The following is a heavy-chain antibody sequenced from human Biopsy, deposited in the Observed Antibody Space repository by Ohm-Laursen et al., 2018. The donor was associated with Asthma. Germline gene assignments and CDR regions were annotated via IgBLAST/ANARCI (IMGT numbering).Heavy chain of an antibody. CDR2: MSYDGSIK. J-gene: IGHJ4*02. D-gene: IGHD3-10*01. CDR1: GFTFSSYG. CDR3: ARGLDYSGRSGFDY. Sequence: SLRLSCAASGFTFSSYGMGWVRQAPGKGLEWVALMSYDGSIKDYADSVKGRFTISRDNSMNTLYLHMNSLRVEDTAVYYCARGLDYSGRSGFDYWGQGTLVTVPS. V-gene: IGHV3-33*05.